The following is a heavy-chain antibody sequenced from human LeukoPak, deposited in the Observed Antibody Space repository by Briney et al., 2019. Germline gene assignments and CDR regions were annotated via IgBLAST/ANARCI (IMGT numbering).Heavy chain of an antibody. D-gene: IGHD1-1*01. V-gene: IGHV3-33*01. CDR1: GFTFSSYG. CDR3: ARDREERGYYYGMDV. CDR2: IWYDGSNK. J-gene: IGHJ6*02. Sequence: HPGGSLRLSCAASGFTFSSYGMHWVRQAPGKGLDWVAVIWYDGSNKYFADSVKDRFTISRDNSKNTLYLQMNSLRAEDTAVYYCARDREERGYYYGMDVWGQGTTVTVSS.